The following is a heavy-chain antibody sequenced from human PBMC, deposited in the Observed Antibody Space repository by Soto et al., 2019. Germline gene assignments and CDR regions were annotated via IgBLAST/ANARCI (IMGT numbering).Heavy chain of an antibody. CDR3: ARDVNCSGGRCYFDAFDI. CDR1: GGTFSSYA. D-gene: IGHD2-15*01. V-gene: IGHV1-2*02. CDR2: INPNSGGT. J-gene: IGHJ3*02. Sequence: ASVKVSCKASGGTFSSYAISWVRQAPGQGLEWMGWINPNSGGTNYAQKFQGRVTMTRDTSISTAYMELSRLRSDDTAVYYWARDVNCSGGRCYFDAFDIWGQGTMVTVSS.